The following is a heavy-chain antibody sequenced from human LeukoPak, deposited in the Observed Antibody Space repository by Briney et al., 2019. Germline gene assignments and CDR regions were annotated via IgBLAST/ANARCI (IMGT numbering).Heavy chain of an antibody. CDR1: GFTFSRYA. J-gene: IGHJ4*02. CDR2: IAYDESKK. CDR3: ARGSAFDYGFPDY. Sequence: GRPLRLSCAASGFTFSRYAMHWVRQAPGKGLEWLAGIAYDESKKVYADSVKGRFAISRDNSQNTLYLQMNSLRVEDTAVYYCARGSAFDYGFPDYWGRGTLVTVSS. D-gene: IGHD4-17*01. V-gene: IGHV3-30*09.